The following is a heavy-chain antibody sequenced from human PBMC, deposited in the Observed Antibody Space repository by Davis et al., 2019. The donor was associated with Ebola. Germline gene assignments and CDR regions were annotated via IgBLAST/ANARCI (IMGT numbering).Heavy chain of an antibody. CDR1: GFTFSSYS. CDR3: ASWITFGGVIGYDAFDI. Sequence: PGGSLRLSCAAPGFTFSSYSMNWVRQAPGKGLEWVSYISSSSSTIYYADSVKGRFTISRDNAKNSLYLQMNSLRDEGTAVYYCASWITFGGVIGYDAFDIWGQGTMVTVSS. CDR2: ISSSSSTI. D-gene: IGHD3-16*02. J-gene: IGHJ3*02. V-gene: IGHV3-48*02.